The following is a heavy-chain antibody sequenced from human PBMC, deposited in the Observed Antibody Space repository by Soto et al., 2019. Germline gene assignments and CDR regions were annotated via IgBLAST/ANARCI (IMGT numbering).Heavy chain of an antibody. CDR2: IYNSGST. CDR3: ARVRWGSSHPYYFDY. V-gene: IGHV4-59*01. D-gene: IGHD3-16*01. J-gene: IGHJ4*02. CDR1: GGSISSYY. Sequence: SETLSLTCTVSGGSISSYYWSWIRQPPGKGLEWIGYIYNSGSTNYNPSLKSRVTISVDTSRNQFSLKLSSVTAADTAVYYCARVRWGSSHPYYFDYWGQGTLVTVSS.